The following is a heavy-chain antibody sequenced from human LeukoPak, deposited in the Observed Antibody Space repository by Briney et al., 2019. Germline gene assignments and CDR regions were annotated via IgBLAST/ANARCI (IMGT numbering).Heavy chain of an antibody. V-gene: IGHV3-7*01. Sequence: PGGSLRLSCAASGFTFSDSWMTWVRQAPGKGLEGVANIKPDGGEKYYVDSVKGRFTISRDNTKNSLYLQMNNLRAEDTAVYYCARDPYDTLGYGAFDIWGQGTMVTVSS. CDR2: IKPDGGEK. CDR1: GFTFSDSW. D-gene: IGHD3-22*01. J-gene: IGHJ3*02. CDR3: ARDPYDTLGYGAFDI.